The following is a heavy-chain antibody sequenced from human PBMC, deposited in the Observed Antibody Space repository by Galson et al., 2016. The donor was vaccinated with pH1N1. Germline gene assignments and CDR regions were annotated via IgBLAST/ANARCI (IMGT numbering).Heavy chain of an antibody. CDR1: GFSFNDYA. Sequence: SLRLSCAGSGFSFNDYAMHWVRQPPGKGLEWITGTSWSTGMKGYADSVKGRFTISRDNARNSLYLEMNSLRPADTAFYYCAKDLGPCGSGSHAHWGQGILVTV. CDR3: AKDLGPCGSGSHAH. V-gene: IGHV3-9*01. CDR2: TSWSTGMK. D-gene: IGHD3-10*01. J-gene: IGHJ4*02.